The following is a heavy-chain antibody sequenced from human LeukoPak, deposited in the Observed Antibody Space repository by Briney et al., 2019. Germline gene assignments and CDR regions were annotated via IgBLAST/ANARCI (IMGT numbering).Heavy chain of an antibody. CDR3: ATSWGSSLWSFDY. CDR2: FDPEDGEA. V-gene: IGHV1-24*01. J-gene: IGHJ4*02. CDR1: GYTLTELS. D-gene: IGHD2-21*01. Sequence: ASVKVSCKVSGYTLTELSMHWVRQAPGKGLEWMGGFDPEDGEAIYAQKFQGRVTMTEDTSTDTAYMELSRLRSEDTAVYYCATSWGSSLWSFDYWGQGTLVTVSS.